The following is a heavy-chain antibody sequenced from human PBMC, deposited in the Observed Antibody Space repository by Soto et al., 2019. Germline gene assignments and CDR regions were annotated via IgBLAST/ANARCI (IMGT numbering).Heavy chain of an antibody. Sequence: GESLKISCKGSGYSFTSYWIGWVRQMPGKGLEWMGIIYPGDSDTRYSPSFQVQVTISADKSISTAYLQWSSLKDSDTAMYYCERLPNSYDSSGRMGWFDPWGQGTLVTV. CDR2: IYPGDSDT. CDR3: ERLPNSYDSSGRMGWFDP. CDR1: GYSFTSYW. V-gene: IGHV5-51*01. J-gene: IGHJ5*02. D-gene: IGHD3-22*01.